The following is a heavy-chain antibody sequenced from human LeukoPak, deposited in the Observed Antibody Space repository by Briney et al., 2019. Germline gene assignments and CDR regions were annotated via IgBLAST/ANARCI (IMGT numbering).Heavy chain of an antibody. CDR1: GGSISSYY. J-gene: IGHJ6*04. V-gene: IGHV4-59*01. Sequence: SETLSLTCTVSGGSISSYYWSWIRQPPGKGLEWIGYIYYSGSTNYNPSLKSRVTISVDTSKNQFSLKLSPVTAADTAVYYCARAKQRIAVAGGGGMDVWGKGTTVTVSS. CDR2: IYYSGST. D-gene: IGHD6-19*01. CDR3: ARAKQRIAVAGGGGMDV.